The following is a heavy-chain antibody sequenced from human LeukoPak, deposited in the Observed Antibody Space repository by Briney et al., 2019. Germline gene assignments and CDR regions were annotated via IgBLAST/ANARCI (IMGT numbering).Heavy chain of an antibody. CDR1: GFTFSSYG. V-gene: IGHV3-30*19. CDR3: ARAKGTSYLSSFDY. D-gene: IGHD6-6*01. CDR2: ISYDGSNE. J-gene: IGHJ4*02. Sequence: PGGSLRLSCAASGFTFSSYGMHWVRQAPGKGLEWVAIISYDGSNEYYADSVKGRFTISRDNSKNTLYLQMNSLRAADTAVYYCARAKGTSYLSSFDYWGQGTLVTVSS.